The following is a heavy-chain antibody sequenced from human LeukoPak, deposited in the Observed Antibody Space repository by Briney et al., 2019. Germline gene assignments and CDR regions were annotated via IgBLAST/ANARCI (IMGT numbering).Heavy chain of an antibody. Sequence: GGSLRLSCAASGFTVSSNYMSRVRQAPGKGLEWVSVIYSGGSTYYADSVKGRFTISRDNSKNTLYLQMNSLRAEDTAVYYCAREDCSGGSCYCTWGQGTLVTVSS. CDR2: IYSGGST. V-gene: IGHV3-53*01. CDR1: GFTVSSNY. D-gene: IGHD2-15*01. CDR3: AREDCSGGSCYCT. J-gene: IGHJ5*02.